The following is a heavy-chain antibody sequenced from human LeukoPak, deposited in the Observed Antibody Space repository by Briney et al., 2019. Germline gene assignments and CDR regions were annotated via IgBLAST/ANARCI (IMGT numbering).Heavy chain of an antibody. Sequence: PGGSLRLSCAASGFTFSSYGMHWVRQAPGKGLEWVSAISGSGGSTYYADSVKGRFTISRDNSKNTLYLQMNSLRAEDTAVYYCAKDRRLGSGWHEVFDYWGQGTLVTVSS. CDR1: GFTFSSYG. J-gene: IGHJ4*02. CDR2: ISGSGGST. CDR3: AKDRRLGSGWHEVFDY. D-gene: IGHD6-19*01. V-gene: IGHV3-23*01.